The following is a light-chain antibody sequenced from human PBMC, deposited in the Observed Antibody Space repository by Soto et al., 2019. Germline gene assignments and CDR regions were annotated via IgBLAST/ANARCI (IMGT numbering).Light chain of an antibody. J-gene: IGKJ1*01. CDR1: QSVSST. V-gene: IGKV3-15*01. CDR2: GAS. CDR3: QHYNKWPPWT. Sequence: EIVMTQSPATLSVSPGERATFSGRASQSVSSTLAWYQQKPGQTPRILIDGASIRATGIPARFSGSRSGTEFTLTISTLQSEDFAIYYCQHYNKWPPWTFGQGTKVDIK.